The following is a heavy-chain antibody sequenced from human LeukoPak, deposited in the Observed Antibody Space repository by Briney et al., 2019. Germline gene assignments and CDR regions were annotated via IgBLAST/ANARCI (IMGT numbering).Heavy chain of an antibody. Sequence: PGGSLRLSCAASGFTFSSYSMNWVRQAPGKGLEWVSYISSSSSTIYYADSVKGRFTISRDNAKNSLYLQMNSLRAEDTAVYYCAREVEMATGDYWGQGTLVTVSS. CDR2: ISSSSSTI. V-gene: IGHV3-48*04. CDR1: GFTFSSYS. D-gene: IGHD5-24*01. J-gene: IGHJ4*02. CDR3: AREVEMATGDY.